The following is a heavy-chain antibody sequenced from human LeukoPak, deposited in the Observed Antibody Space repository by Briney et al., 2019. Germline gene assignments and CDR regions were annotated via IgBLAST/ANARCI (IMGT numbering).Heavy chain of an antibody. J-gene: IGHJ6*02. CDR3: AREDLEAVADNYYYGMDV. CDR2: IYHSGST. CDR1: GYSISNGYY. D-gene: IGHD6-19*01. Sequence: PSETLSLTCTVSGYSISNGYYWGWIRLPPGKGLEWIGSIYHSGSTYYNPSLKSRVTISVDTSKNQFSLKLSSVTAADTAVYYRAREDLEAVADNYYYGMDVWGQGTTVTVSS. V-gene: IGHV4-38-2*02.